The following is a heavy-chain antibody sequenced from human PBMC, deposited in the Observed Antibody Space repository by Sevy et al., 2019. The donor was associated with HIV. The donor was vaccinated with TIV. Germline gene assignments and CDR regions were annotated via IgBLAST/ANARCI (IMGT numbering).Heavy chain of an antibody. CDR3: ASTNYDILTGYYKDY. CDR2: INPSGGST. D-gene: IGHD3-9*01. Sequence: ASVKVSCKASGYTFTSYYRHWVRQAPGQGLEWMGIINPSGGSTTYAQKFQGRVTMTRDTSTSTVYMELSSLRSEDTAVYYCASTNYDILTGYYKDYWGQGTLVTVSS. CDR1: GYTFTSYY. V-gene: IGHV1-46*03. J-gene: IGHJ4*02.